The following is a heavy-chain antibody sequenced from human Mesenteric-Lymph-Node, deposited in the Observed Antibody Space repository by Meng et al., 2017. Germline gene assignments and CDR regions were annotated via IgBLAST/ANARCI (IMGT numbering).Heavy chain of an antibody. D-gene: IGHD4-23*01. J-gene: IGHJ4*02. Sequence: LRLSCAISGDSVSSNSAAWNWIRQSPSRGLEWLGRTYYRSKWYNDYAVSVKSRITINPDTSKNQFSLQLNSVTPEDTAVYYCARADPDCGGNPIFDYWGQGTLVTVSS. CDR3: ARADPDCGGNPIFDY. CDR1: GDSVSSNSAA. V-gene: IGHV6-1*01. CDR2: TYYRSKWYN.